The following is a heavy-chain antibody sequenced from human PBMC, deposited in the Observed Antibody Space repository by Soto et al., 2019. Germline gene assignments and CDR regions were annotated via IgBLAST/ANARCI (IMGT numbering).Heavy chain of an antibody. CDR3: TCVDYGDY. Sequence: QVPLVQSGAEVKKPGASVKVSCEASGYTFTDYAIHWVRQAPGQRLEWMGWIITGNGDTKYSQKFQGRVTFTWDTSARTAHMEVTNLRSEDAALYYCTCVDYGDYWGQGTLVTVSS. D-gene: IGHD4-17*01. V-gene: IGHV1-3*04. CDR1: GYTFTDYA. CDR2: IITGNGDT. J-gene: IGHJ4*02.